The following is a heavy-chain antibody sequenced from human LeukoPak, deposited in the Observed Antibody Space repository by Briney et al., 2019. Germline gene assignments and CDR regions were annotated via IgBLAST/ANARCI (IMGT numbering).Heavy chain of an antibody. J-gene: IGHJ4*02. V-gene: IGHV4-59*08. CDR2: VSYSGGT. D-gene: IGHD3-22*01. CDR3: ARHGDTSGYYYYVDY. CDR1: GASISSYY. Sequence: SETLSLTCTVSGASISSYYWSWIRQPPGKGLEWIGYVSYSGGTNYNPSLKSRVTISLDTSKTQFSPRLSSLTAADTAVYFCARHGDTSGYYYYVDYWGQGTLVTVSS.